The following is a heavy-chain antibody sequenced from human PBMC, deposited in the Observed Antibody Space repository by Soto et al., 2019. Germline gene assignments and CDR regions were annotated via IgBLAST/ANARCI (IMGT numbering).Heavy chain of an antibody. CDR2: ISGSGGST. D-gene: IGHD6-19*01. J-gene: IGHJ5*02. Sequence: EVQLLESGGGLVQPGGSLRLSCAASGFIFSSYAMSWVRQAPGKGLEWVSVISGSGGSTYYADSVKGRFTISRDNSKNTLYLQMNSLRAEDTAVYYCAKDQLAVAGLNWFDPWGQGTLVTVSS. CDR3: AKDQLAVAGLNWFDP. CDR1: GFIFSSYA. V-gene: IGHV3-23*01.